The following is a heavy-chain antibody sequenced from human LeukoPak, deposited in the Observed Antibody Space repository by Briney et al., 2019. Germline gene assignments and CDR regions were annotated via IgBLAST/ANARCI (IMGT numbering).Heavy chain of an antibody. J-gene: IGHJ4*02. Sequence: GGSLRLSCAASGFTFDDYVMHWVRQAPGKGLEWVSYISSGSTIYDADSVKGRFTISRDNAKNSLYLQMNSLRAEDTAVYYCARESIAVAGAPFDYWGQGTLVTVSS. CDR1: GFTFDDYV. CDR2: ISSGSTI. CDR3: ARESIAVAGAPFDY. V-gene: IGHV3-69-1*02. D-gene: IGHD6-19*01.